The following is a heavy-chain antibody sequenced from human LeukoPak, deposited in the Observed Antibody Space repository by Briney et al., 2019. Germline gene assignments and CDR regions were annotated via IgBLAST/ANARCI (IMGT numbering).Heavy chain of an antibody. CDR1: GGSISSSSHS. J-gene: IGHJ5*02. CDR3: AQSLGSSNWIGNWFDP. V-gene: IGHV4-39*01. CDR2: IYYTRCT. Sequence: SETLSLTCTVSGGSISSSSHSWGWIRQPPGKGLDWPGSIYYTRCTYYNPSLRGRVTISVDTSKNQFSLKLSSVTAADTAVYYCAQSLGSSNWIGNWFDPWGQGTLVTVSS. D-gene: IGHD6-13*01.